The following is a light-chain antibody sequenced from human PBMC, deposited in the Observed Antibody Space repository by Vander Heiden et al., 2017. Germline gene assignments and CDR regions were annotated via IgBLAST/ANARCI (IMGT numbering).Light chain of an antibody. CDR3: QQYNNWPPIT. CDR1: KSVSTN. J-gene: IGKJ5*01. CDR2: DAS. Sequence: IVIPQSPPTLSVSPGERGTLSRRARKSVSTNLAWYQQKPGQAPRLLIHDASTRATGILARFSGSGSGTKFSLTISSRQSEDFAIYYCQQYNNWPPITFGQGTRLEIK. V-gene: IGKV3-15*01.